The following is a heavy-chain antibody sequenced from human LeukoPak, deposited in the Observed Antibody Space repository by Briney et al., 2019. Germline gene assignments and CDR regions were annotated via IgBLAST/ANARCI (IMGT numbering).Heavy chain of an antibody. CDR2: IRYDGSNK. J-gene: IGHJ4*02. V-gene: IGHV3-30*02. CDR1: GFTFSSYG. D-gene: IGHD4-11*01. CDR3: AKGPTTVTWAYYFDY. Sequence: PGGSLRLSCAASGFTFSSYGMHWVRQAPGKGLEWVAFIRYDGSNKYYADSVKGRFTISRDNSKNTLYLQMNSLRAEDTAVYYCAKGPTTVTWAYYFDYWGQGTLVTVSS.